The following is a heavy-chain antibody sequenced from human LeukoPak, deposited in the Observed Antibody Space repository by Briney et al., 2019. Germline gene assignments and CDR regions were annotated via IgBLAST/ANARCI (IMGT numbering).Heavy chain of an antibody. CDR3: ARVSSSVTTLAFDI. Sequence: GASVKVSCKASGYTFTGYYMHWVRQAPGQGLEWMGWINPNSGGTNYAQKFQGRVTITADKSTSTAYMELSSLRSEDTAVYYCARVSSSVTTLAFDIWGQGTMVTVSS. D-gene: IGHD4-17*01. V-gene: IGHV1-2*02. J-gene: IGHJ3*02. CDR1: GYTFTGYY. CDR2: INPNSGGT.